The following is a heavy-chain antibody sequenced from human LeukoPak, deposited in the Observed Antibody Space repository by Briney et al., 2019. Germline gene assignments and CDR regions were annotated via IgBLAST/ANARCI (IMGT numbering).Heavy chain of an antibody. Sequence: ASVKLSCNASGFTFTSSAIQWGRQARGQRLEGRGWIVVVIGNTNYAQKFQERVAITRDISTSTAYMELSSRRSEDTAVHYCARGGRALLWLGELPFDYWGQGTLVTVSS. D-gene: IGHD3-10*01. CDR3: ARGGRALLWLGELPFDY. V-gene: IGHV1-58*02. CDR1: GFTFTSSA. J-gene: IGHJ4*02. CDR2: IVVVIGNT.